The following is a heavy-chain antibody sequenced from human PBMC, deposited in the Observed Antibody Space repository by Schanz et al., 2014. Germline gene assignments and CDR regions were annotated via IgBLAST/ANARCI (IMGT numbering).Heavy chain of an antibody. CDR1: GFTFSSYG. V-gene: IGHV3-33*06. CDR2: IWYDGSNK. CDR3: AKDGPGGSGSYSADGGMDV. D-gene: IGHD3-10*01. J-gene: IGHJ6*02. Sequence: QVQLVESGGGVVQPGRSLRLSCAASGFTFSSYGMHWVRQAPGKGLEWVAVIWYDGSNKYYADSVKGRFTISRDNSKSTVYLQMNSLRAEDTAVYYCAKDGPGGSGSYSADGGMDVWGQGTTVTVSS.